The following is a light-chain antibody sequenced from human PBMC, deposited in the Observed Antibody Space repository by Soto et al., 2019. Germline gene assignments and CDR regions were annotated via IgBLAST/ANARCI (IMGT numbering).Light chain of an antibody. Sequence: QSALTQPASVSGSPGQSSTLSCTGTSGDVGGHNAVSWYQQHPGKAPKLLIYDVYNRPSGASNRFSGSKSGNTASLTISGLQSEDEADYYCSSYERSGAYVFGTGTKVTVL. CDR3: SSYERSGAYV. CDR2: DVY. CDR1: SGDVGGHNA. J-gene: IGLJ1*01. V-gene: IGLV2-14*03.